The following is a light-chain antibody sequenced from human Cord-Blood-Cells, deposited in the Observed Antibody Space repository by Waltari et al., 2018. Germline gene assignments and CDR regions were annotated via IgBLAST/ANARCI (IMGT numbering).Light chain of an antibody. V-gene: IGLV2-14*03. CDR1: SSDVGGYNY. CDR3: SSYTSSSTGV. Sequence: QSALTQPASVSGSPGQSITISCTGTSSDVGGYNYVSWYQQHPGKAPTLIIYDVSNRPSGVSNRFSGSKSGNTASLTISGLQAEDEADYYCSSYTSSSTGVFGTGTKVTVL. J-gene: IGLJ1*01. CDR2: DVS.